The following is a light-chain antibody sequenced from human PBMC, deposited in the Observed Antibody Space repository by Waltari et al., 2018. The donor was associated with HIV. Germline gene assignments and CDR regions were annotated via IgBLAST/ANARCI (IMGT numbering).Light chain of an antibody. CDR3: QQYNIYGT. J-gene: IGKJ1*01. CDR1: QSIGTG. Sequence: DIQMTQSPSTLSASVGDRVTITCRASQSIGTGLACYQQKPGKAPKLLIYRASSLDSGVPSRFSGSGSGAEFTLTISSLQPDDFATYYCQQYNIYGTFGQGTKVEIK. V-gene: IGKV1-5*03. CDR2: RAS.